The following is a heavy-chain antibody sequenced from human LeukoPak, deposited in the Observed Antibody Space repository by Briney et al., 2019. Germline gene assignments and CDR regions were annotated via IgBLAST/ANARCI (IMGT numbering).Heavy chain of an antibody. D-gene: IGHD3-10*01. J-gene: IGHJ1*01. CDR1: GGSISSTDYY. V-gene: IGHV4-39*01. CDR3: ARQGFYYGSGTDFHH. Sequence: SETLSLTCIVSGGSISSTDYYWGWIRQPPGKGLEWIGNIYYSGNTYYNPSLKSRVTISVDTSKNQFSLKLSSVTAADTAVYYCARQGFYYGSGTDFHHRGQGTLVTVSS. CDR2: IYYSGNT.